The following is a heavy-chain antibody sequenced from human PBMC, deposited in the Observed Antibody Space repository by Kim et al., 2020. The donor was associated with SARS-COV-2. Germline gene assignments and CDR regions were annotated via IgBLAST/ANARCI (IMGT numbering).Heavy chain of an antibody. CDR1: GGTFSSYA. V-gene: IGHV1-69*13. D-gene: IGHD3-16*01. J-gene: IGHJ4*02. Sequence: SVKVSCKASGGTFSSYAISWVRQAPGQGLEWMGGIIPIFGTANYAQKFQGRVTITADESTSTAYMELSSLRSEDTAVYYCARVAKIDGYNGGWDYFDYWGQGTLVTVSS. CDR3: ARVAKIDGYNGGWDYFDY. CDR2: IIPIFGTA.